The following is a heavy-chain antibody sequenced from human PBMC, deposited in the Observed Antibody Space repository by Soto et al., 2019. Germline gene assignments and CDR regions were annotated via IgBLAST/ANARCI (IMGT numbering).Heavy chain of an antibody. CDR2: ISAYNGNT. Sequence: ASVKVSCKASGYTFTSYGISWVRQAPGQGLEWMGWISAYNGNTNYAQKLQGRVTMTTDTSTSTAYMELRSLRSDDTAVYYCARDHSGYYDFWSGYPMNPYYYYGMDVWGQGTTVTVS. D-gene: IGHD3-3*01. CDR1: GYTFTSYG. V-gene: IGHV1-18*01. J-gene: IGHJ6*02. CDR3: ARDHSGYYDFWSGYPMNPYYYYGMDV.